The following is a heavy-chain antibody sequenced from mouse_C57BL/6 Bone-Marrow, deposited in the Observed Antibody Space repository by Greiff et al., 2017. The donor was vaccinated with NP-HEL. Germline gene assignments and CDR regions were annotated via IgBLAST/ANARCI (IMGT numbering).Heavy chain of an antibody. D-gene: IGHD1-1*01. V-gene: IGHV5-17*01. CDR1: GFTFSDYG. CDR3: ARRANYAMDY. Sequence: EVKVVASGGGLVKPGGSLKLSCAASGFTFSDYGMHWVRQAPEKGLEWVAYISSGSITIYYADTVKGRFTISRDNAKNTLFLQMTSLRSEDTAMYYCARRANYAMDYWGQGTSVTVSS. J-gene: IGHJ4*01. CDR2: ISSGSITI.